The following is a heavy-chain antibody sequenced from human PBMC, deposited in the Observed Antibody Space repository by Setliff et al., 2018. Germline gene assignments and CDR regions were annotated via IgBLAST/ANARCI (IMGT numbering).Heavy chain of an antibody. D-gene: IGHD2-15*01. CDR1: GYSISSGFS. J-gene: IGHJ4*02. CDR2: ILFSGDT. Sequence: PSETLSLTCAVSGYSISSGFSWVWIRQSPGKGLEWIGRILFSGDTYYNPSLNSRVTISADTSKDQFSLNLSSVTAADTAVYYCARGQILGYCSGGSCPAYFDYWGQGTLVTVSS. V-gene: IGHV4-38-2*01. CDR3: ARGQILGYCSGGSCPAYFDY.